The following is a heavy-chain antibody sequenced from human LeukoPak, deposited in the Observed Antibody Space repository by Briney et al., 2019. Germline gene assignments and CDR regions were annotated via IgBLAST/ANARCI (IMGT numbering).Heavy chain of an antibody. CDR2: IYYSGST. J-gene: IGHJ4*02. Sequence: SETLSLTCTVSGGSISSSSYYWGWIRQPPGKGLEWIGSIYYSGSTYYSPSLKSRVTISVDTSKNQFSLKLSSVTAADTAVYYCARDRERTYYDYWGQGTLVTVSS. D-gene: IGHD3-10*01. V-gene: IGHV4-39*07. CDR3: ARDRERTYYDY. CDR1: GGSISSSSYY.